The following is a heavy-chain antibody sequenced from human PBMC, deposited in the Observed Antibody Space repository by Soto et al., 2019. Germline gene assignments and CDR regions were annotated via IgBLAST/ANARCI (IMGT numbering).Heavy chain of an antibody. Sequence: QVQLVQSGAEEKKPGASVKVSCKASGYTFTSYAMHWVRQAPGQRLEWMGWINAGNGNTKYSQKFQGRVTITRDTSASTPYMELSSLRSEDTAVYYCASKSYGGEFDYWGQGTLVTVSS. CDR2: INAGNGNT. D-gene: IGHD4-17*01. CDR3: ASKSYGGEFDY. J-gene: IGHJ4*02. CDR1: GYTFTSYA. V-gene: IGHV1-3*05.